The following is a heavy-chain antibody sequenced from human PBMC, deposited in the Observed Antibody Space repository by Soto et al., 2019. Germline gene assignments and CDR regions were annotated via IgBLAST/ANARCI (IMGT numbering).Heavy chain of an antibody. Sequence: QITLKESGPTLVKPTQTLTLTCTFSGFSLSADGVGVGWIRQPPGKALEWLALIYWDDDKRYRPSLKSRLTITKDTSKNQMVLTMTNIDPVDTATYYCAHAYGGTSWPNDAFDVWGQGTVVTVSS. CDR2: IYWDDDK. V-gene: IGHV2-5*02. CDR1: GFSLSADGVG. CDR3: AHAYGGTSWPNDAFDV. D-gene: IGHD2-2*01. J-gene: IGHJ3*01.